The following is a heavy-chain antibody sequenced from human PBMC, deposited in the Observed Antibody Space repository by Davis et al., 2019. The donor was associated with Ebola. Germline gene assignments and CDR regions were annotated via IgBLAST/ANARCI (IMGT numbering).Heavy chain of an antibody. J-gene: IGHJ3*01. CDR2: IKQDGSEK. CDR3: AREGSRWLQTL. D-gene: IGHD5-24*01. Sequence: GESLKISCAASGFTFSSYWMSWVRQAPGKGLEWVANIKQDGSEKYYLDSVKGRFTISRDNAKNSLYLQMNSLRAEDTAVYYCAREGSRWLQTLWGQGTMVTVSS. CDR1: GFTFSSYW. V-gene: IGHV3-7*01.